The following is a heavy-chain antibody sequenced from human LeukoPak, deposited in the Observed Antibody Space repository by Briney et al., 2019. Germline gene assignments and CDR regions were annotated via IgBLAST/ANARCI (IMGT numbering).Heavy chain of an antibody. CDR1: GYTFTGYY. CDR2: INPNSGDT. D-gene: IGHD3-10*01. Sequence: GASVKVSCKASGYTFTGYYMHWVRQARGQGLEWMGWINPNSGDTHYAQKFQGRVTMTRDTSISTAYMELSSLRSDDTAVYYCARRFLWLGGAFDIWGHGTMVTVSS. CDR3: ARRFLWLGGAFDI. J-gene: IGHJ3*02. V-gene: IGHV1-2*02.